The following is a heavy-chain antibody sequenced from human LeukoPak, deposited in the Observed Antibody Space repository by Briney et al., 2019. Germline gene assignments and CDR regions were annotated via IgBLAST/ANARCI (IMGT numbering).Heavy chain of an antibody. CDR2: IYYTGTT. CDR1: GGSISSTSYY. Sequence: SETLSLTCTVSGGSISSTSYYWGWIRQPPGKGLEWIGSIYYTGTTYYNPSLKSRLTMSVDTSKNQFSLKLRSVTAADTAVYYCARSNYDILTGLGEYYFDYWGQGTLVTVSS. V-gene: IGHV4-39*07. J-gene: IGHJ4*02. CDR3: ARSNYDILTGLGEYYFDY. D-gene: IGHD3-9*01.